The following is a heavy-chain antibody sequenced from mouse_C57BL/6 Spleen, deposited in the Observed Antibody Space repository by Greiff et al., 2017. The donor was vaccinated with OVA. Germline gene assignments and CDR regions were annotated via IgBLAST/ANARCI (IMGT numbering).Heavy chain of an antibody. J-gene: IGHJ4*01. CDR3: TTQVFYYDYDV. D-gene: IGHD2-4*01. Sequence: VQLQQSGAELVRPGASVTLSCKASGYTFTDYEMHWVKQTPVHGLEWIGAIDPETGGTDYNQKFKGKALLTADKSSSTAYMQLRRLTSDDSAVYYCTTQVFYYDYDVWGHGTTVTVSS. V-gene: IGHV1-15*01. CDR2: IDPETGGT. CDR1: GYTFTDYE.